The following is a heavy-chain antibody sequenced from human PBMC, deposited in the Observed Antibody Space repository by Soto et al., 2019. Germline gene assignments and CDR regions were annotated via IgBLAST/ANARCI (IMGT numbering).Heavy chain of an antibody. Sequence: SETLSLTCIVSGGSISSSSYYWGWIRQPPGKWLGWIGSIYYSGSTYYNPSLKSRVTISVDTSKNQFSLKLSSVTAADTAVFYCARHRARNWFDPWGQGTLVTVYS. D-gene: IGHD6-6*01. J-gene: IGHJ5*02. V-gene: IGHV4-39*01. CDR1: GGSISSSSYY. CDR3: ARHRARNWFDP. CDR2: IYYSGST.